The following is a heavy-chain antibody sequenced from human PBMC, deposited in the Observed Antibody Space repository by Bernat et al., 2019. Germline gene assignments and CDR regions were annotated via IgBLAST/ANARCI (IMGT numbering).Heavy chain of an antibody. V-gene: IGHV3-30*02. Sequence: QVQLVESGGGVVQPGGSLRLSCGAAVFTFSTYGMHWVRQAPGKGLEWVAFIRYDGTNKYYSDSVKGRFTITGDNSKNTLFLQMNSLRAEDTAVYYCAKVLGNDYGVTNWYFDLWGRGTLVTVS. J-gene: IGHJ2*01. D-gene: IGHD4-17*01. CDR1: VFTFSTYG. CDR3: AKVLGNDYGVTNWYFDL. CDR2: IRYDGTNK.